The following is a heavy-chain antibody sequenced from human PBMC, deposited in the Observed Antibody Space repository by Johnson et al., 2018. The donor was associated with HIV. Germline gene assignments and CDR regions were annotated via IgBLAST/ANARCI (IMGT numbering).Heavy chain of an antibody. CDR1: GFTFSDYY. V-gene: IGHV3-11*04. CDR2: ISISGSTI. J-gene: IGHJ3*02. Sequence: QVQLVESGGGLVQTGGSLRLSCVASGFTFSDYYMSWIRQAPGKGLEWVSYISISGSTIYYADSVKGRFTISRDNAKKSLYLQMNSLRAEDTAVYYCARDKGYCSGGSCAYDAFDIWGQGTMVTVSS. D-gene: IGHD2-15*01. CDR3: ARDKGYCSGGSCAYDAFDI.